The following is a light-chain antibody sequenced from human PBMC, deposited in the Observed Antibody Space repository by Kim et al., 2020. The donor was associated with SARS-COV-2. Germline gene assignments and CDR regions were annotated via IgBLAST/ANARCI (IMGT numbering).Light chain of an antibody. Sequence: SYELTQPPSVSVAPGKTASITCGGNNIGSKSVHWYQQRPGQAPVLVIYYDSDRPSGIPERFSGSNSGNMATLTISRVEAGDEADYYCQVWDSSSDLRVVF. CDR3: QVWDSSSDLRVV. CDR2: YDS. CDR1: NIGSKS. J-gene: IGLJ2*01. V-gene: IGLV3-21*04.